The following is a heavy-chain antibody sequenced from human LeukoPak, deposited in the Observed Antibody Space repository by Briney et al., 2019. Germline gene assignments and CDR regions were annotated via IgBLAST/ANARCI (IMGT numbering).Heavy chain of an antibody. CDR1: GFTFSTYS. Sequence: GGSLKLSCVASGFTFSTYSMTWVRQAPGKGLEWVSSITSSSNFIYYADSVKGRFTISRDNAKNSLYLQMNSLRAEDTAVYYCARRDSSSWYDIDYWGRGTLVTVSS. CDR3: ARRDSSSWYDIDY. V-gene: IGHV3-21*01. CDR2: ITSSSNFI. J-gene: IGHJ4*02. D-gene: IGHD6-13*01.